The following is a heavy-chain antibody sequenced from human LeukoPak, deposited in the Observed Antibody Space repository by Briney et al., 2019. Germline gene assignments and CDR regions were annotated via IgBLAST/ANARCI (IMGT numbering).Heavy chain of an antibody. V-gene: IGHV3-53*01. CDR1: GFTVSSNY. D-gene: IGHD5-12*01. Sequence: GGSLRLSCAASGFTVSSNYMSWVRQAPGKGLEWVSVIYSGGSTYYADSVKGRFTISRDNSKNTLYLQMNSLRAEDTAVHYCASNGRRGYSGYDSTLDYWGQGTLVTVSS. CDR3: ASNGRRGYSGYDSTLDY. CDR2: IYSGGST. J-gene: IGHJ4*02.